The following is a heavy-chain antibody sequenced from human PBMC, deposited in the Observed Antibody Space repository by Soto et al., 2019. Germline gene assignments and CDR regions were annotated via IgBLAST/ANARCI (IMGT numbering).Heavy chain of an antibody. CDR1: GFTFSSYA. J-gene: IGHJ4*02. CDR2: ISYDGSNK. V-gene: IGHV3-30-3*01. CDR3: ARGAEQQLVMSDY. D-gene: IGHD6-13*01. Sequence: QVQLVESGGGVVQPGRSLRLSCAASGFTFSSYAMHWVRQAPGKGLEWVAVISYDGSNKYYADSVKGRFTISTDNSKNTLYLQMNSLRAEDTAVYYCARGAEQQLVMSDYWGQGTLVTVSS.